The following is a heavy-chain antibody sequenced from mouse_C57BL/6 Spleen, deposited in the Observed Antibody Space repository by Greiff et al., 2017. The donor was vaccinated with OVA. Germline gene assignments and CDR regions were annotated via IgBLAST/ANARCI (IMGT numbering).Heavy chain of an antibody. V-gene: IGHV14-1*01. CDR2: IDPEDGDT. J-gene: IGHJ3*01. CDR3: TKPPLYGSSRAWFAY. Sequence: EVQLVESGAELVRPGASVKLSCTASGFNIKDYYMHWVKQRPEQGLEWIGRIDPEDGDTEYAPKFQGKATMTADTSSNTAYLQLSSLTSEDTAVYYCTKPPLYGSSRAWFAYWGQGTLVTVSA. CDR1: GFNIKDYY. D-gene: IGHD1-1*01.